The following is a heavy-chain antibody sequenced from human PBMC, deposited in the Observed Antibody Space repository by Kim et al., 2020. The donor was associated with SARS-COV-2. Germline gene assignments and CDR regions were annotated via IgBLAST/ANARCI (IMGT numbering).Heavy chain of an antibody. CDR1: GDAVSSNSAA. V-gene: IGHV6-1*01. J-gene: IGHJ5*02. CDR3: ARAVAGRNWFDP. D-gene: IGHD6-19*01. Sequence: SQTLSLTCAISGDAVSSNSAAWNWIRQSPSRGLEWLGRTYYRSKWSNDYAVSVKSRITIDPDTAKNPFSLHLNSVTPEDTAVYYCARAVAGRNWFDPWGQGTLVTVSS. CDR2: TYYRSKWSN.